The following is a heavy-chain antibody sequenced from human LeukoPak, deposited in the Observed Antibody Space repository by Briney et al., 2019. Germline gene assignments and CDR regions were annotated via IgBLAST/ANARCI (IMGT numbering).Heavy chain of an antibody. V-gene: IGHV3-21*01. J-gene: IGHJ6*03. D-gene: IGHD4-11*01. Sequence: GGSLRLSCGASGFTFSSYSMKWVRQAPGKGLEWVSSISSSSSYIYYADSVKGRFTISRDNAKNSLYLQMNSLRAEDTAVYYCARDVRADYSNYGRYRGYYYMDVWGKGTTVTVSS. CDR2: ISSSSSYI. CDR1: GFTFSSYS. CDR3: ARDVRADYSNYGRYRGYYYMDV.